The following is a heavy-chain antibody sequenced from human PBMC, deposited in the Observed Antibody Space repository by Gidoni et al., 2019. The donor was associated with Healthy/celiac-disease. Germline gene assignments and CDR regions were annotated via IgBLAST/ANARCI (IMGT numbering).Heavy chain of an antibody. Sequence: QVQLQESGPGLVKPSETLSLTCTVSGGSISRYYWSWIRQPPGKGLEWSGYIYYSGSTNYNPSLKSRVTISVDTSKNQFSLKLSSVTAADTAVYYCARHVRWLERNLNWFDPWGQGTLVTVSS. CDR3: ARHVRWLERNLNWFDP. CDR1: GGSISRYY. V-gene: IGHV4-59*08. CDR2: IYYSGST. D-gene: IGHD6-19*01. J-gene: IGHJ5*02.